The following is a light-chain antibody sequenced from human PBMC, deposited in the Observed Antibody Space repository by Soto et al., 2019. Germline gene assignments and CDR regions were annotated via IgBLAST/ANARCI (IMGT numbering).Light chain of an antibody. V-gene: IGLV2-8*01. CDR3: SSYAGNKNV. J-gene: IGLJ1*01. CDR1: SSDVGGYNY. Sequence: QSVLTQPPSASGSPGQSVTISCTGTSSDVGGYNYVSWYQQHPGKAPKLMIYEVSKRPSGVPDRFSGSKSGNTASLTGSGLQAEDEADYYCSSYAGNKNVFGTGTKLTVL. CDR2: EVS.